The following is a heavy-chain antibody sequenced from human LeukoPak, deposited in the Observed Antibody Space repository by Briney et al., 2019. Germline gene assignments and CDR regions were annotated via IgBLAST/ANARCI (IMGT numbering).Heavy chain of an antibody. Sequence: GGFLRLSCAVSGFNFRDHWMDWVRQAPGKGLEWVGHIKNDGSETYYLDSLKGRFSISRDNTNNALYLQMNSLRVEDTAVYYCVKNDGWFHLAQWGQGTLVTVSS. CDR1: GFNFRDHW. CDR2: IKNDGSET. CDR3: VKNDGWFHLAQ. J-gene: IGHJ4*02. V-gene: IGHV3-7*03. D-gene: IGHD6-19*01.